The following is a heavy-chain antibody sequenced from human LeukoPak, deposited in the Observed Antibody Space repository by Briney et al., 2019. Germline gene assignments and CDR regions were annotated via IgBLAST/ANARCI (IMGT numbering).Heavy chain of an antibody. V-gene: IGHV4-34*01. J-gene: IGHJ5*02. Sequence: SETLSLTCAVYGGSFSGYYWSRIRQPPGKGLEWIGEINHSGSANYNPSPKSRVTISVDTSKNQFSLKLSSVTAADTAVYYCARSSSWYRWFDPWGQGTLVTVSS. CDR1: GGSFSGYY. CDR3: ARSSSWYRWFDP. CDR2: INHSGSA. D-gene: IGHD6-13*01.